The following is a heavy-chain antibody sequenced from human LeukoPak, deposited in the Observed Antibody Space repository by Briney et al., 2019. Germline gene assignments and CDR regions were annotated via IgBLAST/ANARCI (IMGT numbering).Heavy chain of an antibody. J-gene: IGHJ6*03. D-gene: IGHD2-2*01. V-gene: IGHV4-39*01. CDR3: ARLAVPAARHYYYYYMDV. CDR1: GGSISSGSYY. Sequence: SETLSLTCTVSGGSISSGSYYWGWIRQPPGKGLEWIGSIYYSGSTYYNPSLKSRVTISVDTSKNQFSLKLSSVTAADTAVYYCARLAVPAARHYYYYYMDVWGKGTTVTVSS. CDR2: IYYSGST.